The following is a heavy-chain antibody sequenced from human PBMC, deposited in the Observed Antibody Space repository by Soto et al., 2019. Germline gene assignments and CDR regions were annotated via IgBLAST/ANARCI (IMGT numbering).Heavy chain of an antibody. CDR3: ARERFSGFEALDY. V-gene: IGHV4-59*01. D-gene: IGHD5-12*01. CDR1: GGPIRSYY. CDR2: IAYTGIT. Sequence: QVHLQESGPGLLKPSETLSLTCGVSGGPIRSYYLSWVRQAPGKGLEWIAYIAYTGITGYNPAPRSRVTISGDTSQNLYSLKMTSITAADTAVYYCARERFSGFEALDYWGQGILVTVSS. J-gene: IGHJ4*02.